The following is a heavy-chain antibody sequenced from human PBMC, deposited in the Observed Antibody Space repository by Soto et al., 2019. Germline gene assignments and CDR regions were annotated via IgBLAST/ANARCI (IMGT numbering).Heavy chain of an antibody. D-gene: IGHD6-13*01. V-gene: IGHV4-4*02. CDR1: GTSISSSNR. CDR3: ARGGSSSWLRIFHH. CDR2: IYHSGST. J-gene: IGHJ1*01. Sequence: SETLSLTCAVSGTSISSSNRWSWVRQPPGKGLEWIGEIYHSGSTNYNPSFKSRVSISVDKSKNQFFLRLSSVTAADTAVYYCARGGSSSWLRIFHHWGQGTLVTVSS.